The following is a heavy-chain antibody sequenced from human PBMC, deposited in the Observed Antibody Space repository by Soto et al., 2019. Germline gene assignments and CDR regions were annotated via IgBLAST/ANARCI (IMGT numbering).Heavy chain of an antibody. J-gene: IGHJ1*01. Sequence: EVQLVESGGGLVQPGGSLRLSCAASGFTFDDYAMHWVRQAPGKGLEWVSGISWNSGSIGYADSVKGRFTISRDNAKNSLYLQMNSLRAEDTALYYCAKDFYGDYAYFQHWGQGTLVTVSS. V-gene: IGHV3-9*01. CDR1: GFTFDDYA. D-gene: IGHD4-17*01. CDR2: ISWNSGSI. CDR3: AKDFYGDYAYFQH.